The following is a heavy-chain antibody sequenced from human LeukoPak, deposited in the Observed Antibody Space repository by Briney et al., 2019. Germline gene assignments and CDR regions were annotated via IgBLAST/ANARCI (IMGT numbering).Heavy chain of an antibody. V-gene: IGHV3-20*04. CDR2: INWNGGST. CDR3: ARVSSSSSFDY. Sequence: GGSLRLACAASGFTFDDYGMSWVRQAPGKGLEWVSGINWNGGSTGYADSVKGRFTISRDNAKNSLYLQMNSLRAEDTALYYCARVSSSSSFDYWGQGTLVTVSS. D-gene: IGHD6-6*01. CDR1: GFTFDDYG. J-gene: IGHJ4*02.